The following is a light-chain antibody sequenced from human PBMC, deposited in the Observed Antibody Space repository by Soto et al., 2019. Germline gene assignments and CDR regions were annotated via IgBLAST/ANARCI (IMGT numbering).Light chain of an antibody. CDR3: LQYNSHPYT. CDR1: QNVNIW. J-gene: IGKJ2*01. Sequence: DIQVTQSPSTLSAYVGDRVIITCRASQNVNIWLAWYQQRPREAPKLLIYKTSSLESGVPSRFSGSGSGTEFTLTSSSLEPDDFGTYCCLQYNSHPYTFGQGTKLEIK. CDR2: KTS. V-gene: IGKV1-5*03.